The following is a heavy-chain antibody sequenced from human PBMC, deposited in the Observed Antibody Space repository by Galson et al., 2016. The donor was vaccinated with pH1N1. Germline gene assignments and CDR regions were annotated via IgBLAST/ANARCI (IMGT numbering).Heavy chain of an antibody. Sequence: SLRLSCAASGFAFNNYAVHWVRQAPGKGLEWVAIISYEGSDKYYADSVKGRFTISRDNSKNTLYLQVNSLRAGDTAIYYCAREGKRWLQFEALDIWGQGTMVTVSS. CDR3: AREGKRWLQFEALDI. D-gene: IGHD5-24*01. CDR2: ISYEGSDK. CDR1: GFAFNNYA. J-gene: IGHJ3*02. V-gene: IGHV3-30*04.